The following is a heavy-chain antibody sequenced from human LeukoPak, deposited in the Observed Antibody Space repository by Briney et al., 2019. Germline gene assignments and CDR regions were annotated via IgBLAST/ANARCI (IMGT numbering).Heavy chain of an antibody. CDR1: GFTFSSYG. CDR3: AKDRATMIVMIRTAPRGELDY. J-gene: IGHJ4*02. CDR2: IRYDGSNR. D-gene: IGHD3-22*01. V-gene: IGHV3-30*02. Sequence: GGSLRLSCGASGFTFSSYGMHWVRQAPGKGLEWVAFIRYDGSNRYYADSVKGRFTISRDNSKNTLYLQMNSLRAEDTAVYYCAKDRATMIVMIRTAPRGELDYWGQGSLVTVSS.